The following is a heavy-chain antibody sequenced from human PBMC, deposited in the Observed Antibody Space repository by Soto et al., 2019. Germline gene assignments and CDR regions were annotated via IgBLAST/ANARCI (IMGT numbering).Heavy chain of an antibody. D-gene: IGHD1-26*01. J-gene: IGHJ6*02. CDR2: INHSGST. CDR3: ARGIVGARGGYYYGMDV. V-gene: IGHV4-34*01. CDR1: GGSISSYY. Sequence: SETLSLTCTVSGGSISSYYWSWIRQPPGKGLEWIGEINHSGSTNYNPSLKSRVTISVDTSKNQFSLRLSSVTAADTAVYYCARGIVGARGGYYYGMDVWGQGTTVTVSS.